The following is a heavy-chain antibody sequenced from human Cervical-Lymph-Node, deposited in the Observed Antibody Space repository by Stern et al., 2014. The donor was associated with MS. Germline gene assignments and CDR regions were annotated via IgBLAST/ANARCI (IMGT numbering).Heavy chain of an antibody. V-gene: IGHV4-61*02. J-gene: IGHJ5*02. D-gene: IGHD1-7*01. CDR2: IYPSGRT. CDR3: VRDVRSMYDWDYFWFDP. Sequence: QVQLQESGPGLVKPSQTLSLSCAVSGDSISGSSDYWSWIRQPAGRGLEWIGRIYPSGRTRYNPSLRSRVPLAVATAKNQFTLKLSSVTAADTAVYYCVRDVRSMYDWDYFWFDPWGQGTLVTVSS. CDR1: GDSISGSSDY.